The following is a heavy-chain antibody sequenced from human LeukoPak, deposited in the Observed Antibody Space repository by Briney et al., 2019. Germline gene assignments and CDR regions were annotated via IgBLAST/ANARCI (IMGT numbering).Heavy chain of an antibody. Sequence: PGGSLRLSCVASGFTFTSYSMNWVRQAPGKGLEWVSYISRGLPTRHYADSVKGRFTISRDNAKNSLYLQMNSLRDEDTAVYYCVRDPEALDYWGQGTLVTVSS. V-gene: IGHV3-48*02. CDR2: ISRGLPTR. CDR1: GFTFTSYS. J-gene: IGHJ4*02. CDR3: VRDPEALDY.